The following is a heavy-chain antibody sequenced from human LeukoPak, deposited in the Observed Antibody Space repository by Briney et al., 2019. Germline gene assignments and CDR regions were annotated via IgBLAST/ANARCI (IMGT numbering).Heavy chain of an antibody. Sequence: PGTSLRLSCAASGFTFSNYGMQWVRQAPGKGLEWVANIRRDGRETKYVDSVKGRFSISRDNTKNSLYLQINSLRAEDTAVYYCARQYSGSLLFFDYWGQGILVTVSS. CDR2: IRRDGRET. CDR1: GFTFSNYG. V-gene: IGHV3-7*01. D-gene: IGHD1-26*01. CDR3: ARQYSGSLLFFDY. J-gene: IGHJ4*02.